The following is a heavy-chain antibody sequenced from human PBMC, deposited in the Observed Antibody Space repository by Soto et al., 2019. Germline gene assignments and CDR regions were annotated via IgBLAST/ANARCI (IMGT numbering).Heavy chain of an antibody. Sequence: QVQLVESGGGVVQPGRSLRVSCAASGFSFSSSGMHWVRQAPGKGLEWVAVISYDGVNKYYGDSVKGRFTVSRDNSKNRVFLQMNSLRPDDTAMYYCAKDSDSGGFDSWGQGTLVTVSS. V-gene: IGHV3-30*18. D-gene: IGHD2-15*01. CDR1: GFSFSSSG. CDR2: ISYDGVNK. CDR3: AKDSDSGGFDS. J-gene: IGHJ4*02.